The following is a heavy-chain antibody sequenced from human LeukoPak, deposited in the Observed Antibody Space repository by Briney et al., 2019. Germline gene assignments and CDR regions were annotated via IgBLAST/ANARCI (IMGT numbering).Heavy chain of an antibody. V-gene: IGHV1-2*02. CDR2: INPNSGGT. J-gene: IGHJ4*02. D-gene: IGHD2-21*02. Sequence: GASVKVSCKASGYTFTGHFIHWVRQAPGQGLEWMGWINPNSGGTNYAQKFQGRVTMTGDTSISTAYMELRRLRSDDTVVYYCARDPDRMVTSFDYWGQGTLVTVSS. CDR3: ARDPDRMVTSFDY. CDR1: GYTFTGHF.